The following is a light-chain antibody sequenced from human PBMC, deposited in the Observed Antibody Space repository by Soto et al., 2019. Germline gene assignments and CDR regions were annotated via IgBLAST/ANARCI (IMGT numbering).Light chain of an antibody. CDR3: CSYAGSSTPYV. Sequence: QSGLAQPASVSGSPGQSIAISCTGTSSDVGSYNLVSWYQQHPGKAPKLMIYKGSKRPSGVSNRFSGSKSGNTASLTISGLQAEDEADYYCCSYAGSSTPYVFGTGTKVTVL. CDR2: KGS. V-gene: IGLV2-23*01. CDR1: SSDVGSYNL. J-gene: IGLJ1*01.